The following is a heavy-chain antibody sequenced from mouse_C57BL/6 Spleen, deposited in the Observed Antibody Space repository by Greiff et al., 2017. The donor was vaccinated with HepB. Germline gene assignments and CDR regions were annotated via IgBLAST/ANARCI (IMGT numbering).Heavy chain of an antibody. V-gene: IGHV1-84*01. CDR1: GYTFTDYY. J-gene: IGHJ4*01. Sequence: VQLKESGPELVKPGASVKISCKASGYTFTDYYINWVKQRPGQGLEGIGWIYPGSGNTKYNEKFKGKATLTVDTSSSTAYMQLSSLTSEDSAVYFCARRGITTVVAYYYAMDYWGQGTSVTVSS. CDR3: ARRGITTVVAYYYAMDY. D-gene: IGHD1-1*01. CDR2: IYPGSGNT.